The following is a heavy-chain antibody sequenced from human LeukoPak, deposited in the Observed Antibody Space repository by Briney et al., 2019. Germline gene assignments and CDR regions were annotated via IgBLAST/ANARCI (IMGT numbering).Heavy chain of an antibody. D-gene: IGHD3-22*01. CDR1: GFTVSSNY. J-gene: IGHJ4*02. CDR3: ARDSAGDYYDSSGYLDY. V-gene: IGHV3-21*01. CDR2: ISSSSSYI. Sequence: GGSLRLSCAASGFTVSSNYMSWVRQAPGKGLEWVSSISSSSSYIYYADSVKGRFTISRDNAKNSLYLQMNSLRAEDTAVYYCARDSAGDYYDSSGYLDYWGQGTLVTVSS.